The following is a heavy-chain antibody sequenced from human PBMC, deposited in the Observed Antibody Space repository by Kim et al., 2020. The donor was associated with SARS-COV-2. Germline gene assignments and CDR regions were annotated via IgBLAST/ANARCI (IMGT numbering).Heavy chain of an antibody. J-gene: IGHJ3*02. CDR2: YT. D-gene: IGHD4-17*01. CDR3: TVTNRYDAFDM. V-gene: IGHV3-11*06. Sequence: YTHYVDSVKGRFTISRDNAKNSLYLQMDSLRVEETAVFYCTVTNRYDAFDMWGQGTMVTVSS.